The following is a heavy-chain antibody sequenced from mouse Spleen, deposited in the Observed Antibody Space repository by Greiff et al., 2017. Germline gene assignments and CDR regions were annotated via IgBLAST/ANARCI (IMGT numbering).Heavy chain of an antibody. CDR3: ASPSTMITTGAWFAY. Sequence: VQLQQSGAELVRPGTSVKVSCKASGYAFTNYLIEWVKQRPGQGLEWIGVINPGSGGTNYNEKFKGKATLTADKSSSTAYMQLSSLTSDDSAVYFCASPSTMITTGAWFAYWGQGTLVTVSA. CDR1: GYAFTNYL. J-gene: IGHJ3*01. CDR2: INPGSGGT. D-gene: IGHD2-4*01. V-gene: IGHV1-54*01.